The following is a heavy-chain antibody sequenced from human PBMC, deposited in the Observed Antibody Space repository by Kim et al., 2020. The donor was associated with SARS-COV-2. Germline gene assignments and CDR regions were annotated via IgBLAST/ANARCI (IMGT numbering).Heavy chain of an antibody. Sequence: PSLKSRVTISVATSKNQFSLKLSSVTAADTAVYYCARVLNGLTYENFDYWGQGTLVTVSS. J-gene: IGHJ4*02. V-gene: IGHV4-31*02. CDR3: ARVLNGLTYENFDY. D-gene: IGHD5-12*01.